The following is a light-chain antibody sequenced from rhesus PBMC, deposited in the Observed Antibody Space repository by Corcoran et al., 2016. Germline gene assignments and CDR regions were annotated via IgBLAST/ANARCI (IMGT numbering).Light chain of an antibody. Sequence: DIQMSQSPSSLSASVGDKVTITCRASQGFTNAVAWYQQKPGKAPRLLVSGTSSLGSGVPSRFSGSRSGTEFTPTISSLQPGDFASYYCQQGYRTPWTFGQGTKVEIK. CDR1: QGFTNA. V-gene: IGKV1-33*02. CDR2: GTS. CDR3: QQGYRTPWT. J-gene: IGKJ1*01.